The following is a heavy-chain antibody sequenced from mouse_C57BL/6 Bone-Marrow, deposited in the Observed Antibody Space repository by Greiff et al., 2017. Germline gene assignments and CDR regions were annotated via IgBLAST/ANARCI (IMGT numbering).Heavy chain of an antibody. CDR1: GFNIKDDY. J-gene: IGHJ2*01. Sequence: VQLKQSGAELVRPGASVQLSCTASGFNIKDDYMHWVKQRPEQGLEWIGWIDPENGDTEYASKFQGKATITADTSSNTAYLQLSSLTSEDTAVYYCTTHYGSSYYFDYWGQGTTLTVSS. D-gene: IGHD1-1*01. CDR2: IDPENGDT. CDR3: TTHYGSSYYFDY. V-gene: IGHV14-4*01.